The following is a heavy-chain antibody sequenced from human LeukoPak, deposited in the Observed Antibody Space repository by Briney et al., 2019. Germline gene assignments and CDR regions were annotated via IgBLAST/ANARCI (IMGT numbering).Heavy chain of an antibody. J-gene: IGHJ4*02. CDR2: INPSGGST. CDR3: ARGKRIDFWSGYYTGPFDY. D-gene: IGHD3-3*01. Sequence: ASVKVSCKASGYTFTSYYMHWVRQAPGQGLEWMGIINPSGGSTSYAQKFQGRVTMTRDTSTSTVYMELSSLRSEDTAVYYCARGKRIDFWSGYYTGPFDYWGQGTLVTVSS. V-gene: IGHV1-46*01. CDR1: GYTFTSYY.